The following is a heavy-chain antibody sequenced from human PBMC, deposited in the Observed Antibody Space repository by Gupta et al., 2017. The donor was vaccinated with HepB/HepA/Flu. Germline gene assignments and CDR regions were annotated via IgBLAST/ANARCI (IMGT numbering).Heavy chain of an antibody. V-gene: IGHV3-74*01. CDR1: GFTFSRTW. D-gene: IGHD6-19*01. J-gene: IGHJ2*01. CDR2: INRDGNSI. Sequence: EVQLVESGGVLAHPGGSLRLSCLASGFTFSRTWLHWVRQVPGKGLGWVARINRDGNSIDVADSVEGRLNISRDNAKKTVDLHMTSLRDEDTAIYYCVRAWSDSGWYLDLWGRGTLVPVSS. CDR3: VRAWSDSGWYLDL.